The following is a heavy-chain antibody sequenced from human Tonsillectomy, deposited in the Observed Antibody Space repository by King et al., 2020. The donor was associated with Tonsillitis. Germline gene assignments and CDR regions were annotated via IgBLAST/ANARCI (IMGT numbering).Heavy chain of an antibody. CDR1: GFTFSDYG. Sequence: VQLVESGGGVVQPGRSLRLSCAASGFTFSDYGMHWVRQAPGKGLEWVAVMSYDGSNKYYADSVKGRFTISRYNSKNTLYLQMNSLRAEDTAVYYFAKAKAAAAYHYFGMDVWGQGTTVTVSS. CDR3: AKAKAAAAYHYFGMDV. V-gene: IGHV3-30*18. D-gene: IGHD6-13*01. J-gene: IGHJ6*02. CDR2: MSYDGSNK.